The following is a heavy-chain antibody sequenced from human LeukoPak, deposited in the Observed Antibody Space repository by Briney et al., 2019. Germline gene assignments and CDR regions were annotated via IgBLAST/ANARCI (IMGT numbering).Heavy chain of an antibody. CDR1: EYTFTSYD. V-gene: IGHV1-8*01. CDR2: MNPNSGNT. CDR3: ARGRHPGPTWISEY. J-gene: IGHJ4*02. Sequence: ASVKVSCKASEYTFTSYDINWVRQATGQGLEWMGWMNPNSGNTGYAQKFQGRVTMTRNTTISTAYMELSSLTFEDTAVYYCARGRHPGPTWISEYWGQGTLVTVSS. D-gene: IGHD5-12*01.